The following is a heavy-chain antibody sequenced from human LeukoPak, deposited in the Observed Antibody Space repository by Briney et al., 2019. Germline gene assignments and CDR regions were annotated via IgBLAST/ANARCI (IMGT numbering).Heavy chain of an antibody. J-gene: IGHJ6*03. CDR2: IRYDGSNK. CDR3: AKWASYYYYYMDV. V-gene: IGHV3-30*02. CDR1: GFTFSSYG. Sequence: GGSLRLSCAASGFTFSSYGMHWVRQAPGKGLEWVAFIRYDGSNKYYADSVKGRFTISRDNSKNTLYLQMNSLRAEDTAVYYCAKWASYYYYYMDVWGKGTTVTVSS.